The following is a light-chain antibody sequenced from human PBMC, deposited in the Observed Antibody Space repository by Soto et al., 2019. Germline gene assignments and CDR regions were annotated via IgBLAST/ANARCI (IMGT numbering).Light chain of an antibody. CDR1: QSVSSY. CDR3: QQRSNWPLT. CDR2: DAS. Sequence: EIVLTQSQATLSLSPGERATLSCRASQSVSSYLAWCQQKPGQAPRLLIYDASNRATGIPARFSGSGSGTDFTLTISSLEPEDFAVYYCQQRSNWPLTFGGGTKVEIK. V-gene: IGKV3-11*01. J-gene: IGKJ4*01.